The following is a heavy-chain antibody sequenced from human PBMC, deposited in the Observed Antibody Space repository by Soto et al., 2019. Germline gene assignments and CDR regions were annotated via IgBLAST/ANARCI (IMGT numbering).Heavy chain of an antibody. CDR3: AKDRIAAAGIFWFDP. V-gene: IGHV3-23*01. D-gene: IGHD6-13*01. CDR1: GFTFSGYA. J-gene: IGHJ5*02. Sequence: GGSLRLSCADSGFTFSGYAMSWVRHAPGKGLEWVSAISGSGGSTYYADSVKGRFTISRDNSKNTLYLQMNSLRAEDTAVYYCAKDRIAAAGIFWFDPWGQGTLVTVSS. CDR2: ISGSGGST.